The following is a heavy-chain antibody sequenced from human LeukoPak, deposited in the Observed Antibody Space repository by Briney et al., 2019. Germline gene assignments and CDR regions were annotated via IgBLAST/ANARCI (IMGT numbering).Heavy chain of an antibody. CDR2: ISSNGDNT. J-gene: IGHJ4*02. V-gene: IGHV3-64*04. Sequence: GGSLRLSCSASGFPFNTYAIHWVRQAPGKGLEYVAGISSNGDNTDFADSAKGRFTISGDNSKNTLYLQMSSLRAEDTAVYYCANPAGYFDSSGYDVDYWGQGTLVTVSS. D-gene: IGHD3-22*01. CDR3: ANPAGYFDSSGYDVDY. CDR1: GFPFNTYA.